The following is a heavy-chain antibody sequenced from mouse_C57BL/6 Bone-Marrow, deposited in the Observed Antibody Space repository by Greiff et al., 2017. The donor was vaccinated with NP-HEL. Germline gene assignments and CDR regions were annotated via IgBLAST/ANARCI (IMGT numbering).Heavy chain of an antibody. D-gene: IGHD2-1*01. CDR3: ARYNGNYLYYFDY. V-gene: IGHV1-81*01. CDR2: IYPRSGNT. J-gene: IGHJ2*01. CDR1: GYTFTSSG. Sequence: LQESGAELARPGASVKLSCKASGYTFTSSGISWVKQRTGQGLEWIGEIYPRSGNTYYNEKFKGKATLTADKSSSTAYMELRSLTSEDSAVYFCARYNGNYLYYFDYWGQGTTLTVSS.